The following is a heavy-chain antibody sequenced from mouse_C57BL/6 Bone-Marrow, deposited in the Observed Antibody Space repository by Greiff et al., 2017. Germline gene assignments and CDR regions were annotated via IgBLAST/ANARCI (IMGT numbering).Heavy chain of an antibody. V-gene: IGHV5-17*01. CDR3: ANYYARDY. Sequence: EVKVVESGGGLVKPGGSLKLSCAASGFTFSDYGMHWVRQAPEQGLEWVAYISSGSSTIYYADTVKGRFTISRDNAKNTLFLQMTSLRSEGTAMYYCANYYARDYRGQGPSVTVSS. CDR2: ISSGSSTI. J-gene: IGHJ4*01. CDR1: GFTFSDYG.